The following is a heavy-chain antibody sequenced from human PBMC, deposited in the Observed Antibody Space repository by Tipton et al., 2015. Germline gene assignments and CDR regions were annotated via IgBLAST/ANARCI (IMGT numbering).Heavy chain of an antibody. V-gene: IGHV4-38-2*02. CDR1: AYSISSDYY. D-gene: IGHD6-19*01. Sequence: TLSLTCAVSAYSISSDYYWGWIRQPPGKGLEWIGSISHSGNTYYNPSLKSRVTMSRDTSKNQFSLKLTSATAADTAVYYCAREAVARYYYGMDVWGQGTTVTVSS. CDR3: AREAVARYYYGMDV. J-gene: IGHJ6*02. CDR2: ISHSGNT.